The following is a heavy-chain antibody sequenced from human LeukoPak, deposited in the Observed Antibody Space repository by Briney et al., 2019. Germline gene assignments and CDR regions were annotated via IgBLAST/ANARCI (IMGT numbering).Heavy chain of an antibody. J-gene: IGHJ4*02. Sequence: HPGGPLRLSCAASGFTFSNYWMHWVRQTPGKGLVWVSRIISDGSSTSYADSVKGRFTISRDNAKNTLYLQMNSLRAEDTAVYYCTRDGSLPDYWGQGTLVTVSS. CDR1: GFTFSNYW. CDR3: TRDGSLPDY. V-gene: IGHV3-74*01. CDR2: IISDGSST.